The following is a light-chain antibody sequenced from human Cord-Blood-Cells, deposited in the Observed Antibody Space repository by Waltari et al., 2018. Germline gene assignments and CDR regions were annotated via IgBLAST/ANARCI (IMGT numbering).Light chain of an antibody. Sequence: QSALTQPASVSGSPGQSITISCTGTSSDVGSYNLVSCYQQHPGKAPKLMIYEGSKRPSGVSNRFSGSKSDNTASLTISGLQAEDEADYYCCSYAGSSPRVVFGGGTKLTVL. CDR1: SSDVGSYNL. CDR2: EGS. V-gene: IGLV2-23*01. J-gene: IGLJ2*01. CDR3: CSYAGSSPRVV.